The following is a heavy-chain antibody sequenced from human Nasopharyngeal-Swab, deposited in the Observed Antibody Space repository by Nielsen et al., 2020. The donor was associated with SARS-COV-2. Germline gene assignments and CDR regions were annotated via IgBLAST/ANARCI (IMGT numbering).Heavy chain of an antibody. J-gene: IGHJ4*02. CDR3: ARVARKFSDY. CDR2: IYYSGST. CDR1: GGSVSSGSYY. V-gene: IGHV4-61*01. D-gene: IGHD2-21*01. Sequence: SETLSLTCTVSGGSVSSGSYYWSWIRQPPGKGLEWIRYIYYSGSTNYNPSLKSRVTISVDTSKNQFSLKLSSVTAADTVVYYCARVARKFSDYWGQGTLVTVSS.